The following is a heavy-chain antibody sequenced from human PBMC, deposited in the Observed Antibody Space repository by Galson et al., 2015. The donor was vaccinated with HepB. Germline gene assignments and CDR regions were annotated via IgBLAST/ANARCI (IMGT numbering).Heavy chain of an antibody. Sequence: SLRLSCAASGFTFSSYSMNWVRQAPGKGLEWVSYISSSSSTIYYADSVKGRFTISRDNAKNSLYLQMNSLRDKDTAVYYCARDLMGIAVAGTPVPFDYWGQGTLVTVSS. CDR3: ARDLMGIAVAGTPVPFDY. J-gene: IGHJ4*02. CDR1: GFTFSSYS. CDR2: ISSSSSTI. V-gene: IGHV3-48*02. D-gene: IGHD6-19*01.